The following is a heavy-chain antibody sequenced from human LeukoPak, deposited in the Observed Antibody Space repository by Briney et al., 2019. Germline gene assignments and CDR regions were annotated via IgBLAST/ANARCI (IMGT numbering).Heavy chain of an antibody. V-gene: IGHV1-2*02. CDR1: GYTFTGYY. CDR3: ARDRPHTDAWYEGRDY. D-gene: IGHD6-13*01. J-gene: IGHJ4*02. CDR2: INPNSGGT. Sequence: GASVKVSCKTSGYTFTGYYMHWVRQAPGQGLEWMGWINPNSGGTNYAQKFQGRVTMTRDTSISTAYMELNRLTYDDTAVYYCARDRPHTDAWYEGRDYWGQGTLVTVSS.